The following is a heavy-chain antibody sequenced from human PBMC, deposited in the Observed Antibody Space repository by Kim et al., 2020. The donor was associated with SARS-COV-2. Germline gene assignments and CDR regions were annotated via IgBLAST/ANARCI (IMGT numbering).Heavy chain of an antibody. V-gene: IGHV3-53*04. CDR3: ARTSSSWSYYFDH. J-gene: IGHJ4*02. CDR2: FYSGGNT. CDR1: GFGVSAHY. Sequence: GGSLRLSCVASGFGVSAHYMSWVRQAPGKGLEWVSVFYSGGNTYYAESVKGRFTISRNTPKNTLYLQMNSLRTEDTAVYYCARTSSSWSYYFDHWGPGTLVAVSA. D-gene: IGHD6-13*01.